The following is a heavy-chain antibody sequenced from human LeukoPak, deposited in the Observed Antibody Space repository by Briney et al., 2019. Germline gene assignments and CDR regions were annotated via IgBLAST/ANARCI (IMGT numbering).Heavy chain of an antibody. CDR2: IHSYEGF. CDR3: ARLSQSTSWYDDY. D-gene: IGHD6-13*01. V-gene: IGHV4-4*07. CDR1: GGSISSYY. Sequence: PSETLSLTCSVSGGSISSYYWCWIWQPAGKGLEWIGRIHSYEGFNYNPSLRSRVTMSVDTSKNQFSLKLSSVTAADTAVYYCARLSQSTSWYDDYWGQGTLVTVSS. J-gene: IGHJ4*02.